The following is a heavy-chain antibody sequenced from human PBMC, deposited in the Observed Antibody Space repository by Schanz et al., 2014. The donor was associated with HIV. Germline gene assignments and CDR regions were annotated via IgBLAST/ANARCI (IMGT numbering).Heavy chain of an antibody. D-gene: IGHD3-22*01. V-gene: IGHV3-30*18. J-gene: IGHJ6*02. CDR3: AKDRNQYDSRYIGKGNYYYYYGMDV. Sequence: QVQLVESGGGVVRPGRSLRLSCEASGFTFDNYGMHWVRQAPGKGLEWVAVISYDGRNKHFANSVKGRFTISRDNSKNTVYLQAKSLRPEDTAVYYCAKDRNQYDSRYIGKGNYYYYYGMDVWGQGTTVTVSS. CDR2: ISYDGRNK. CDR1: GFTFDNYG.